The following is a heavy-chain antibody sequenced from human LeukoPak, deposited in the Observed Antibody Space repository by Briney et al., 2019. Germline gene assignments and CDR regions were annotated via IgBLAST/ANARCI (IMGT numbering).Heavy chain of an antibody. D-gene: IGHD6-13*01. Sequence: GASVKVSCKASGGTFSSYAISWVRQAPGQGLEWMGGIIPIFGTANYAQKFQGRVTITADESTSTAYMELSSLRSEDTAVYYCARTGTAPHSSSWYGGFVYWGQGTLVTVSS. CDR3: ARTGTAPHSSSWYGGFVY. CDR1: GGTFSSYA. V-gene: IGHV1-69*13. J-gene: IGHJ4*02. CDR2: IIPIFGTA.